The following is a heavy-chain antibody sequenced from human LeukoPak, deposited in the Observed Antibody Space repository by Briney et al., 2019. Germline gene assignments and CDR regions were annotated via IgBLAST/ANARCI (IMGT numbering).Heavy chain of an antibody. Sequence: GGSLRLSCAASAFTFTSYAMTWVRQAPGKGLEWVSAISGGGGSTYYADSVKGRFTISRDNSKNTLYLQMNSLRVEDTAGYYCAKVAGYSSSRGFTDYWGQGTLVTVSS. CDR3: AKVAGYSSSRGFTDY. CDR1: AFTFTSYA. D-gene: IGHD6-19*01. CDR2: ISGGGGST. V-gene: IGHV3-23*01. J-gene: IGHJ4*02.